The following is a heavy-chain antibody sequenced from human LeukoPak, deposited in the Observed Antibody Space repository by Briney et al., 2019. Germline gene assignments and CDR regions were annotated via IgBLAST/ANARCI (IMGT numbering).Heavy chain of an antibody. Sequence: KPSETLSLTCAVYGGSFSGYYWSWIRQPPGKGLEWIGEINHSGSTNYNPSLKSRVTISVDTSKNQFSLKLSSVTAADTAVYYCARAPLLWFGELSKYFDYWGQGTLVTVSS. D-gene: IGHD3-10*01. CDR2: INHSGST. J-gene: IGHJ4*02. V-gene: IGHV4-34*01. CDR1: GGSFSGYY. CDR3: ARAPLLWFGELSKYFDY.